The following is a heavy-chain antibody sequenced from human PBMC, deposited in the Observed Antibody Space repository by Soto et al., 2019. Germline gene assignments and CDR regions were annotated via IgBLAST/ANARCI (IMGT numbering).Heavy chain of an antibody. V-gene: IGHV4-39*01. D-gene: IGHD5-12*01. CDR2: FHYSGSP. Sequence: PSETLSLTCTVSGGSVSNTYYHWGLIRQPPGTGLEFLGLFHYSGSPHYNPSLNSRVTISLDTSTNQFSLRLTSVTAAATAVYYCVRDTNGYNTFDPWGQGILVTVSS. CDR3: VRDTNGYNTFDP. CDR1: GGSVSNTYYH. J-gene: IGHJ5*02.